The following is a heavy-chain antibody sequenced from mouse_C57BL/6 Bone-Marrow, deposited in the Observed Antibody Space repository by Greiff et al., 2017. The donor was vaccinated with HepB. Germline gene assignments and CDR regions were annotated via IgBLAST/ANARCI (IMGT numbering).Heavy chain of an antibody. CDR3: ARERELSLLDY. CDR1: GYTFTSYW. V-gene: IGHV1-50*01. CDR2: IDPSDSYT. D-gene: IGHD3-2*02. Sequence: VQLQQPGAELVKPGASVKLSCKASGYTFTSYWMQWVKQRPGQGLEWIGEIDPSDSYTNYNQKFKGKATLTVDTSSSTAYMQLSSLTSEDSAVYYCARERELSLLDYWGQGTTLTVSS. J-gene: IGHJ2*01.